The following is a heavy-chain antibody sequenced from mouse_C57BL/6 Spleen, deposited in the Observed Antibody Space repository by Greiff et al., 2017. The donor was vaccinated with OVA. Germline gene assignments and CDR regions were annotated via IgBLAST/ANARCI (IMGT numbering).Heavy chain of an antibody. CDR3: ARWLLGYAMDY. J-gene: IGHJ4*01. CDR1: GFTFTDYY. D-gene: IGHD2-3*01. V-gene: IGHV7-3*01. CDR2: IRNKANGYTT. Sequence: EVQLVESGGGLVQPGGSLSLSCAASGFTFTDYYMSWVRQPPGKALEWLGFIRNKANGYTTEYSASVKGRFTISRDNSQSILYLQMNALRAEDSATYYCARWLLGYAMDYWGQGTSVTVSS.